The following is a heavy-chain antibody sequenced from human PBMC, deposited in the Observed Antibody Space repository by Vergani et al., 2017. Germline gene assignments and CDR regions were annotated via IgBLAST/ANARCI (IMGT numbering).Heavy chain of an antibody. CDR1: GGSISSSNW. Sequence: QVQLQESGPGLVKPSGTLSLTCAVSGGSISSSNWWSWVRQPPGKGLEWIGEIYHSGSTNYNPALQGRVTISVDKSKNQFSLKLSSVTAADTAVYYCARDPSASAFDYWGQGTLVTGSS. V-gene: IGHV4-4*02. D-gene: IGHD3-10*01. CDR2: IYHSGST. CDR3: ARDPSASAFDY. J-gene: IGHJ4*02.